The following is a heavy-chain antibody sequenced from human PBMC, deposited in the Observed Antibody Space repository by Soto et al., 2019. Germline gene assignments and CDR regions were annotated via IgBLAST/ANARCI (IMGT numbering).Heavy chain of an antibody. CDR3: ARDPPGPYAFDI. CDR1: GFNVSDNH. Sequence: GGSLRLSCAASGFNVSDNHMTWVRQAPGKGLEWVSIIYSAGSTYYADSVKGRFTISRHNSKNTFYLQMNTLRTEDTAVYYCARDPPGPYAFDIWGQGTKVTVSS. V-gene: IGHV3-53*04. J-gene: IGHJ3*02. D-gene: IGHD3-10*01. CDR2: IYSAGST.